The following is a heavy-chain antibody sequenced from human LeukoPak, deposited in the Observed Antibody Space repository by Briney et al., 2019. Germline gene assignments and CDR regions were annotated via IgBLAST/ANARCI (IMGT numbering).Heavy chain of an antibody. V-gene: IGHV3-53*01. Sequence: GRSLRLSCAASGFTLSSNYMSWVRQAPGTGLEWVSIIYDIGSTHYADSVKGRFTISRDNSQNTLYLQLNSLRAEDTAVYYCARTAVSAGSSDAFDIWGQGTMVTVSS. J-gene: IGHJ3*02. CDR2: IYDIGST. D-gene: IGHD4-17*01. CDR3: ARTAVSAGSSDAFDI. CDR1: GFTLSSNY.